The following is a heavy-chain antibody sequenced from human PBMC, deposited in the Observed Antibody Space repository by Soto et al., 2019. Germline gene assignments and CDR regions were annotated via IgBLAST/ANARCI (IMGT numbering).Heavy chain of an antibody. J-gene: IGHJ4*02. Sequence: GGSLRLSGPASVFTISSYAMYWVRQAPGKGLEWVSAISDRGGTTHYADSVKGRFTISRDTSKNTLYLQLNTPRAEDTAVYYCAKARPGTTSFDYWGQGTLVTVSS. CDR3: AKARPGTTSFDY. D-gene: IGHD1-1*01. CDR2: ISDRGGTT. V-gene: IGHV3-23*01. CDR1: VFTISSYA.